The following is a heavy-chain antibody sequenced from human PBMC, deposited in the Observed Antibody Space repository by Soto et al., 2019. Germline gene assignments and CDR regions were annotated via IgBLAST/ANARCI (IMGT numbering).Heavy chain of an antibody. CDR3: ATGDRVYASLRERFYYYYGMDV. J-gene: IGHJ6*02. CDR2: INAGNGDT. D-gene: IGHD2-8*01. Sequence: ASVKVSCKASGYTFTSYAMHWVRQAPGQRLEWMGWINAGNGDTKYSQKFQGRVTITRDTSASTAYMELSSLRSEDTAVYYCATGDRVYASLRERFYYYYGMDVWGQGTTVTVSS. CDR1: GYTFTSYA. V-gene: IGHV1-3*01.